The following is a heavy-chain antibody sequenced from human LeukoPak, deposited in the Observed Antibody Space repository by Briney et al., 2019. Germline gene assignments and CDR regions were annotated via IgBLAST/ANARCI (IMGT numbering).Heavy chain of an antibody. CDR3: ARSISAPPRPSGYYFDY. V-gene: IGHV3-53*01. CDR2: IYSCGST. J-gene: IGHJ4*02. D-gene: IGHD6-6*01. CDR1: GFTVSSNY. Sequence: PGGSLRLSCAASGFTVSSNYVTWVRQAPGKGLEWVSVIYSCGSTYYADSVKGRFTISRDNSKNTVCLQMNRLRAEDTAVYYCARSISAPPRPSGYYFDYWGQGNLVTVSS.